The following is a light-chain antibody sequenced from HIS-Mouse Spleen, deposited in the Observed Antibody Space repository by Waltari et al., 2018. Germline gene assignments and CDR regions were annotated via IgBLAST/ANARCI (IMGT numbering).Light chain of an antibody. J-gene: IGLJ3*02. Sequence: QSVLTQPPSASGTPGQRVTISCSGSSSNIGSNTVNWYQQLPGTAPKLPIFSNNQRPSGVPERFSGSKSGTSASLAISGLQSEDEADYYCAAWDDSLNGWVFGGGTKLTVL. CDR1: SSNIGSNT. CDR2: SNN. V-gene: IGLV1-44*01. CDR3: AAWDDSLNGWV.